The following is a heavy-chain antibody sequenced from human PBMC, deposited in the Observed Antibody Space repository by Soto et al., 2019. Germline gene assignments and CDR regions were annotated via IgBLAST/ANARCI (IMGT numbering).Heavy chain of an antibody. D-gene: IGHD3-9*01. V-gene: IGHV3-30*18. CDR2: ISYDGSNK. CDR3: AKGPALLRYFDWPRHDAFDI. Sequence: QVQLVESGGGVVQPGRSLRLSCAASGFTFSSYGMHWVRQAPGKGLEWVAVISYDGSNKYYADSAKGRFTISRDNSKNTLYLQMNSLRAEDTAVYYCAKGPALLRYFDWPRHDAFDIWGQGTMVTVSS. J-gene: IGHJ3*02. CDR1: GFTFSSYG.